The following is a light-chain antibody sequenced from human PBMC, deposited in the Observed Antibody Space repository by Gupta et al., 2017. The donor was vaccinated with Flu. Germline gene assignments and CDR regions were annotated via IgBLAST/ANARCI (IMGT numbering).Light chain of an antibody. J-gene: IGLJ3*02. V-gene: IGLV2-8*01. CDR2: EVS. CDR1: SSDVGAYNY. Sequence: SALAQPPSASGSPGQSVTISCTGTSSDVGAYNYVSWYQQHPGKAPKVMIHEVSKRPSGVPGRFSGSKSGNTASLTVSGLQADEEADYYCSSYAGGNIWVFGGGTKLTVL. CDR3: SSYAGGNIWV.